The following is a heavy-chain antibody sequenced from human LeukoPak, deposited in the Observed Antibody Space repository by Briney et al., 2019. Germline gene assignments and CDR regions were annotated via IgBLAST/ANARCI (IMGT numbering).Heavy chain of an antibody. CDR2: FYIGGNT. J-gene: IGHJ2*01. CDR3: VTKGDCSGGSCNWYFGL. V-gene: IGHV3-66*01. D-gene: IGHD2-15*01. CDR1: VFTVSNNY. Sequence: GGALRLSCAASVFTVSNNYVIWVRQAPGKGLEWVSVFYIGGNTNYADYVKGRFSMSRATSQNALYIQMNSLRGDDTAVYFCVTKGDCSGGSCNWYFGLWGRGTPVTVSS.